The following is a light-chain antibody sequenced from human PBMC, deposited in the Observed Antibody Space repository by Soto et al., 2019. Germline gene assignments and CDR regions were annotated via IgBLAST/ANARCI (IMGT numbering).Light chain of an antibody. J-gene: IGLJ6*01. Sequence: QSVLTQPASVSGSPGQSITISCTGASSDVGSYDLVSWYQQHPGSAPKLIIYEVTKRPSGISHRFSGSKSGTTASLTISGLQAEDEADYYCCSYAGSSTYVFGTGTQLTVL. CDR2: EVT. V-gene: IGLV2-23*02. CDR3: CSYAGSSTYV. CDR1: SSDVGSYDL.